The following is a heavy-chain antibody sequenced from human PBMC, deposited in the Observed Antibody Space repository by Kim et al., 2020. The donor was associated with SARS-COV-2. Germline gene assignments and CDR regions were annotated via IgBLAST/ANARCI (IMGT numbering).Heavy chain of an antibody. V-gene: IGHV3-23*01. J-gene: IGHJ4*02. CDR2: T. Sequence: TYYADSVKGRFTISRDNSKNTLYLQMNSLRAEDTAVYYCAKARGSGTFDYWGQGTLVTVSS. D-gene: IGHD3-10*01. CDR3: AKARGSGTFDY.